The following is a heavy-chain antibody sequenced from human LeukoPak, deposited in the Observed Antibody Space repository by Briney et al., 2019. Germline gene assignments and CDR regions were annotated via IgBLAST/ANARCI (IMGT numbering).Heavy chain of an antibody. CDR2: ISSGSTI. Sequence: GGSLRLSCAASGFTFSSYEMNWVRQAPGKGLEWVSYISSGSTIYDADSVKGRFTISRDNAKNSLYLQMNSLRVEDTAVYYCARESIAVAGAPFDYWGQGTLVTVSS. J-gene: IGHJ4*02. D-gene: IGHD6-19*01. V-gene: IGHV3-48*03. CDR1: GFTFSSYE. CDR3: ARESIAVAGAPFDY.